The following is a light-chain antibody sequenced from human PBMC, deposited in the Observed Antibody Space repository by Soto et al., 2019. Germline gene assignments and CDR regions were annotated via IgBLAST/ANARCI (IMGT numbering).Light chain of an antibody. J-gene: IGKJ2*01. CDR1: QSISSS. Sequence: EIVMTQSPATLSVSPGERATLSCRASQSISSSLAGYQQKPGQAPRLLIYGASTRATGIPARFSGSGSGTEFTLTISSLQSEDFAVYYCQQYNNGPTYTFGQGTKLESK. CDR3: QQYNNGPTYT. V-gene: IGKV3-15*01. CDR2: GAS.